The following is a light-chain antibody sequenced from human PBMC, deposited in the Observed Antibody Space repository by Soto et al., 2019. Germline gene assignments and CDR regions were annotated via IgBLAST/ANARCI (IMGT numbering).Light chain of an antibody. CDR3: CSYTTTYTLV. Sequence: QSVLTQPASVSGSPGRSITISCTGTSTDIGTYNSVSWYQHHPGTAPKLLIFEVIDRPSGVSDRFSGSKSGNTASLTISSLQLEDEADYYCCSYTTTYTLVFGGGTKVTVL. J-gene: IGLJ3*02. V-gene: IGLV2-14*01. CDR1: STDIGTYNS. CDR2: EVI.